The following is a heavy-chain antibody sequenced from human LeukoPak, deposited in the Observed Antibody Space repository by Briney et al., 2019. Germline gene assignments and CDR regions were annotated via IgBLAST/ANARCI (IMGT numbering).Heavy chain of an antibody. CDR2: IKQDGSEK. CDR3: ARDKSIAAHRNWFDP. CDR1: GFTFSSYW. D-gene: IGHD6-6*01. J-gene: IGHJ5*02. Sequence: PGGSLRLSCAASGFTFSSYWMSWVRQAPGKGLEWVANIKQDGSEKYYVDSVKGRFTISRDNAKNSLYLQMNSLRAEDTAVYYCARDKSIAAHRNWFDPWGQGTLVTISS. V-gene: IGHV3-7*05.